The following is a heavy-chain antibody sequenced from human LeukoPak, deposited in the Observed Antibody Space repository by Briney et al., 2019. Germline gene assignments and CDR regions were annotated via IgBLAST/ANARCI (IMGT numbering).Heavy chain of an antibody. CDR1: GCTFSSYT. CDR2: INSCNTYV. D-gene: IGHD6-19*01. CDR3: AREYVASGWTDYSYYYGMDV. V-gene: IGHV3-21*03. Sequence: GGSLRLSCAASGCTFSSYTMNWVRQAPGKGLELVSCINSCNTYVSYADSVNGRVTVSIDNDSSPLYLQVDILRPEGAAVYYCAREYVASGWTDYSYYYGMDVWGQGTTVTVSS. J-gene: IGHJ6*02.